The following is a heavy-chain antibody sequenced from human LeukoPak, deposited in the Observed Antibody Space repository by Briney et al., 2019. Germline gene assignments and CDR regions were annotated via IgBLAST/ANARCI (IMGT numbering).Heavy chain of an antibody. Sequence: GESLKISCKGSGYSFISYWIGWVRQMPGKGQEWMGIIYPGDSDTRYSPSFQGQVTISADKSISTAYLQWSSLKASDTAMYYCARRGSSWYVKGVFDYWGQGTLVTVSS. CDR3: ARRGSSWYVKGVFDY. CDR1: GYSFISYW. J-gene: IGHJ4*02. V-gene: IGHV5-51*01. D-gene: IGHD6-13*01. CDR2: IYPGDSDT.